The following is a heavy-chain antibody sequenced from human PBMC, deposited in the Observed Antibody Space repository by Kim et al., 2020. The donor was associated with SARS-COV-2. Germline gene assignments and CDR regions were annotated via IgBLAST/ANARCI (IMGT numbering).Heavy chain of an antibody. J-gene: IGHJ3*02. V-gene: IGHV3-30-3*01. CDR3: ARDLGQYCSSTSCYPDAFDI. Sequence: GGSLRLSCAASGFTFSSYAMHWVRQAPGKGLEWVAGISYDGSNKYYADSVKGRFTISRDNSKNTLYLQMNSLRAEDTAVYYCARDLGQYCSSTSCYPDAFDIWGQGTMVTVSS. CDR2: ISYDGSNK. D-gene: IGHD2-2*01. CDR1: GFTFSSYA.